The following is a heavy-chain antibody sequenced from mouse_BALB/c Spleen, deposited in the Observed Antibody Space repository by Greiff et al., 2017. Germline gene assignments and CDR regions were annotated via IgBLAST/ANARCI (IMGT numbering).Heavy chain of an antibody. D-gene: IGHD1-1*01. CDR3: ARLLLYGSSSSGFAY. CDR2: INPNNGGT. CDR1: GYTFTDYN. V-gene: IGHV1-18*01. J-gene: IGHJ3*01. Sequence: EVQLQESGPELVKPGASVKIPCKASGYTFTDYNMDWVKQSHGKSLEWIGDINPNNGGTIYNQKFKGKATLTVDKSSSTAYMELRSLTSEDTAVYYCARLLLYGSSSSGFAYWGQGTLVTVSA.